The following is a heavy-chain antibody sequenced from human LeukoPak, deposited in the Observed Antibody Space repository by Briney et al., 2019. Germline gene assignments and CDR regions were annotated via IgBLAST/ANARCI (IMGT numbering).Heavy chain of an antibody. D-gene: IGHD6-13*01. CDR1: GGTFSSYA. J-gene: IGHJ4*02. CDR2: IIPIFGTA. Sequence: SVKVSCKASGGTFSSYAISWVRQAPGQGLEWMGGIIPIFGTANYAQKFQGRVTITADESTSTAYMELSSLRSEDTAVYYCARGRRGIAAAGVAYYFDYWGQGTLVTVSS. V-gene: IGHV1-69*13. CDR3: ARGRRGIAAAGVAYYFDY.